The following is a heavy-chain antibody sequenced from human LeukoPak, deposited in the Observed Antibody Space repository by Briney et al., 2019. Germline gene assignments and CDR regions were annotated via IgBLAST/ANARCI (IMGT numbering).Heavy chain of an antibody. Sequence: SETLSLTCTVAGGSIGRGGSYWSWIRQNPGKGLDGFGYIYYSGSTHYNPSLKCRVTISVDTSQNPLSLTARSVTAADTAVYYCARAAWFGELLAALDIWGQGTMVTVSS. D-gene: IGHD3-10*01. CDR2: IYYSGST. CDR1: GGSIGRGGSY. CDR3: ARAAWFGELLAALDI. V-gene: IGHV4-31*03. J-gene: IGHJ3*02.